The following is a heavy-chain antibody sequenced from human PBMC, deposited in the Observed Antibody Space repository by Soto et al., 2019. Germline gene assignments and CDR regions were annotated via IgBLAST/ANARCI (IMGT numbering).Heavy chain of an antibody. D-gene: IGHD3-22*01. CDR2: IYHSGST. CDR1: GGSISSGGYS. Sequence: PWETLSLTCAVSGGSISSGGYSWSWIRQPPGKGLEWIGYIYHSGSTYYNPSLKSRVTISVDRSKNQFSLKLSSVTAADTAVYYCARLATGSSGYYPAFDIWGQGTMVTVSS. V-gene: IGHV4-30-2*01. CDR3: ARLATGSSGYYPAFDI. J-gene: IGHJ3*02.